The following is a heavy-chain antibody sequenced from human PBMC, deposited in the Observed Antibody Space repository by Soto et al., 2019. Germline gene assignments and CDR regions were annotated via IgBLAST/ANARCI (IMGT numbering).Heavy chain of an antibody. CDR3: ARRIAAAGYYYYGMDV. CDR2: ISSSGSTI. J-gene: IGHJ6*02. V-gene: IGHV3-11*01. Sequence: GSLRLSCAASGFTFSDYYMSWIRQAPGKGLEWVSYISSSGSTIYYADSVKGRFTISRDNAKNSLYLQMNSLRAEDTAVYYCARRIAAAGYYYYGMDVWGQGTTVTVSS. D-gene: IGHD6-13*01. CDR1: GFTFSDYY.